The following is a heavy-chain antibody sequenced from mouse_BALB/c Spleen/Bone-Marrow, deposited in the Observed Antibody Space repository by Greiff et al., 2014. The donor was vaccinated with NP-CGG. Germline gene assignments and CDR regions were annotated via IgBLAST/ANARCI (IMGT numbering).Heavy chain of an antibody. Sequence: VQLQQPGAELVKPGALVKLSCTASGFNIKDTYMHWVKQRPEQGLEWIGRIDPANGNTKYDPKFQGKATITADTSSNTAYLQLSSLTSEDTAVYYCAPYYYGSSQFAYWGQGTLVTVSA. V-gene: IGHV14-3*02. J-gene: IGHJ3*01. CDR2: IDPANGNT. CDR1: GFNIKDTY. CDR3: APYYYGSSQFAY. D-gene: IGHD1-1*01.